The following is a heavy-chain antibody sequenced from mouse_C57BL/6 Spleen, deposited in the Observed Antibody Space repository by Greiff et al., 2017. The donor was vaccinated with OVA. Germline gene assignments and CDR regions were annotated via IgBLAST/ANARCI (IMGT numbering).Heavy chain of an antibody. Sequence: VHLVESGPGLVAPSQSLSITCTVSGFSLTSYGVHWVRQPPGKGLEWLVVIWSDGSTTYNSALKSRLSISKDNSKSQVFLKMNSLQTDDTAMYYCARHGGSSPYYYAMDYWGQGTSVTVSS. CDR1: GFSLTSYG. D-gene: IGHD1-1*01. V-gene: IGHV2-6-1*01. J-gene: IGHJ4*01. CDR3: ARHGGSSPYYYAMDY. CDR2: IWSDGST.